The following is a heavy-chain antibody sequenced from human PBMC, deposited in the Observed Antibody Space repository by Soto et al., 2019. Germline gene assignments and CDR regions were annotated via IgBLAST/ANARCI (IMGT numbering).Heavy chain of an antibody. D-gene: IGHD2-21*02. V-gene: IGHV1-24*01. CDR3: ASGPRRGDVTAFITRGEQYFYCMNV. CDR2: FDPEDGET. CDR1: GHTLTEIS. Sequence: SVKVSCKVSGHTLTEISMHWVRQAPGKGLEWMGGFDPEDGETFYAQKFQGRLTMTEDTAIETAYMEMSFLRSEDTAVYYCASGPRRGDVTAFITRGEQYFYCMNVLGQGTTVTVS. J-gene: IGHJ6*02.